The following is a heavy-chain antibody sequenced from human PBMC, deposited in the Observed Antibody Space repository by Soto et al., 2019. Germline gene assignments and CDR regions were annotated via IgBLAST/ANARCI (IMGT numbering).Heavy chain of an antibody. V-gene: IGHV1-18*01. CDR2: ISAYTGNT. J-gene: IGHJ5*02. D-gene: IGHD3-10*01. Sequence: QVQLVQSGAEVKKPGAPVKVSCKSSGYPFTSYGISWVRQAPGKGLEWMGWISAYTGNTNYAQKLQGRVTMPTDTSTSTAYMELRSLRSDDTAVYYCARDRVLRNYGSGTWGQGTLVTVSS. CDR3: ARDRVLRNYGSGT. CDR1: GYPFTSYG.